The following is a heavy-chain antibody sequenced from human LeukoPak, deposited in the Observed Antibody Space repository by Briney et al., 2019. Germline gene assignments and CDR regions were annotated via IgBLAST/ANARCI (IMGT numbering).Heavy chain of an antibody. CDR2: IIPIFGTA. V-gene: IGHV1-69*01. CDR3: ARGVLKDRWELLLDY. J-gene: IGHJ4*02. D-gene: IGHD1-26*01. CDR1: GGTFSSYA. Sequence: SVKVSCKASGGTFSSYAISWVRQAPGQGLEWMGGIIPIFGTANYAQKFQGRVTITADESTSTAYMELSSLRSEDTAVYYCARGVLKDRWELLLDYWGQGTLVTVSS.